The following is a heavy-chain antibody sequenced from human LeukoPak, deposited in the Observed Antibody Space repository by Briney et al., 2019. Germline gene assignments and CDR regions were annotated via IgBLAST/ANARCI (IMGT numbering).Heavy chain of an antibody. D-gene: IGHD3-10*01. V-gene: IGHV3-49*04. CDR1: GFTFGDYA. CDR3: ARFVPYFHY. J-gene: IGHJ4*02. Sequence: GGSLRLSCTASGFTFGDYAVSWVRQAPGKGLEWVGFIRSKAYGGTTEYAASVKGRFTISRDDSKSIAYLQLNSLKTEDTAVYCCARFVPYFHYWGQGTLVTVSS. CDR2: IRSKAYGGTT.